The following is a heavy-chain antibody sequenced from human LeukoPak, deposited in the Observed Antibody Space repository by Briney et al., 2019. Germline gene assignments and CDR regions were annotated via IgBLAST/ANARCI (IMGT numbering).Heavy chain of an antibody. CDR1: GLNFNSHT. V-gene: IGHV3-21*01. J-gene: IGHJ4*02. CDR2: ISSDSNSI. CDR3: AKDGGLWVSAHWGDS. D-gene: IGHD7-27*01. Sequence: GGSLRLSCVASGLNFNSHTMKWVRQAPGKGLEWVSSISSDSNSIYHADSVKGRFTISRDNAKNSLYLQMNSLRAEDTAVYYCAKDGGLWVSAHWGDSWGRGTLVTVSS.